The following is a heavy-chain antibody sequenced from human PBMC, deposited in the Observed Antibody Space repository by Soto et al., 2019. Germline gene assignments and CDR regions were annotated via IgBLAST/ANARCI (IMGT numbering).Heavy chain of an antibody. CDR2: IWYDGSNK. V-gene: IGHV3-33*01. J-gene: IGHJ4*02. CDR3: ARDLSLSTVTTFYFDY. CDR1: GFTFSSYG. Sequence: HPGGSLRLSCAASGFTFSSYGMHWVRQAQGKGLEWVAVIWYDGSNKYYADSVKGRFTISRDNSKNTLYLQMNSLRAEDTAVYYCARDLSLSTVTTFYFDYWGQGTLVTVSS. D-gene: IGHD4-17*01.